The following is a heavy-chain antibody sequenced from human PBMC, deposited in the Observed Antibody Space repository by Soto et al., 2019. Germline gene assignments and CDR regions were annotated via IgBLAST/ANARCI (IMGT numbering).Heavy chain of an antibody. D-gene: IGHD3-3*01. CDR3: ATHSRFKKDY. J-gene: IGHJ4*02. CDR2: RNEHGSET. V-gene: IGHV3-7*02. CDR1: ELTFRNEW. Sequence: EGQLVQSGGDLVQPGGSLRLSCVVSELTFRNEWMTWVRQAPGKGLEWVANRNEHGSETYYVDSVKGRFIISRDNAKNSLFLQMNSLRAEDTAVYYCATHSRFKKDYWGQGTLVTVSS.